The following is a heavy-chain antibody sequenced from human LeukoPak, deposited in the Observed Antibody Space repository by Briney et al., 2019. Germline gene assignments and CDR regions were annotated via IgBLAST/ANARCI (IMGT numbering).Heavy chain of an antibody. CDR1: GFTFSSYD. CDR3: AKDMTVGWELRWGLGGFDY. Sequence: PGGSLRLSCAASGFTFSSYDIYWVRQAPGKGLEWVATISYDGSNKYYGDSVKGRFTISRDNSKNTLYLQMNSLRAEDTALYYCAKDMTVGWELRWGLGGFDYWGQGTLVTVSS. V-gene: IGHV3-30*18. CDR2: ISYDGSNK. D-gene: IGHD1-26*01. J-gene: IGHJ4*02.